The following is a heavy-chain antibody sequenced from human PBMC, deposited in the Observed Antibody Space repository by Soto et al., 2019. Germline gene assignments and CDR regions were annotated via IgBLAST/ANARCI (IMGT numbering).Heavy chain of an antibody. D-gene: IGHD6-13*01. CDR1: GFTFSNYG. J-gene: IGHJ4*02. V-gene: IGHV3-30*18. CDR3: AKVVHSSTWYRYFDY. Sequence: GGSLRLSCAASGFTFSNYGMHWVRQALGKGLEWVAVISYDGSSEYYVDSVKGRFTVSRDNSKNTLYLQMNSLRAEDTAVYYCAKVVHSSTWYRYFDYWGQGTLVTVSS. CDR2: ISYDGSSE.